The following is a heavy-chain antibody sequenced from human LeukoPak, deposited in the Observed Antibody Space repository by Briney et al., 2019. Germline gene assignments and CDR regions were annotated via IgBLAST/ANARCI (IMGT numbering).Heavy chain of an antibody. V-gene: IGHV3-74*01. D-gene: IGHD1-26*01. Sequence: GGSLRLSCAASGFTISPYWMHWVRQTPGKGLVWVSRISRDGSNTVYADSVKGQFTISRDNANKTLYLQMNSLRGDDTAVYYCAREWDLPGAYYMDVWGKGTTVTVSS. J-gene: IGHJ6*03. CDR2: ISRDGSNT. CDR1: GFTISPYW. CDR3: AREWDLPGAYYMDV.